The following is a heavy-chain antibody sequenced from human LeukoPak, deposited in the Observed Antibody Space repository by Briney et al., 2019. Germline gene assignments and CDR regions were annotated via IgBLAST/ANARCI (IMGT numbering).Heavy chain of an antibody. CDR2: IYYSGST. D-gene: IGHD3-22*01. J-gene: IGHJ4*02. CDR3: ARGYRTSDSSGYYTLENPHFDY. CDR1: GGSISSYY. V-gene: IGHV4-59*08. Sequence: KPSETLSLTCTVSGGSISSYYWSWIRQPPGKGLEWIGYIYYSGSTNYNPSLKSRVTISVDTSKNQFSLKLSSVTAADTAVYYCARGYRTSDSSGYYTLENPHFDYWGQGTLVTVSS.